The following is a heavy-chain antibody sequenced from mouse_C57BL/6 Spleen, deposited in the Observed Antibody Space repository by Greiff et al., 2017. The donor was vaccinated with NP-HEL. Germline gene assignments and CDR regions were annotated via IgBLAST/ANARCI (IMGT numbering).Heavy chain of an antibody. Sequence: EVKLVESGGGLVKPGGSLKLSCAASGFTFSSYTMSWVRQTPEKRLEWVATISGGGGNTYYPDSVKGRFTISRDNAKNTLYLQMSSLRSEDTALYYCARHDWDGLFDYWGQGTTLTVSS. CDR1: GFTFSSYT. CDR2: ISGGGGNT. J-gene: IGHJ2*01. D-gene: IGHD4-1*01. CDR3: ARHDWDGLFDY. V-gene: IGHV5-9*01.